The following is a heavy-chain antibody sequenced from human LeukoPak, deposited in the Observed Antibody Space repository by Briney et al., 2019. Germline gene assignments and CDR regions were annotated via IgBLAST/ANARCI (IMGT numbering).Heavy chain of an antibody. CDR3: ARQLEQQLPRDAFDI. D-gene: IGHD6-13*01. Sequence: GESLKISCKGSGYNFADYWTGWVRHVPGKGLEWVGIIYPGESDARYSPSFDGQVTISVDTSIRTAYLQWSSLKASDSAMYYCARQLEQQLPRDAFDIWGQGTMVTVSS. CDR2: IYPGESDA. V-gene: IGHV5-51*01. J-gene: IGHJ3*02. CDR1: GYNFADYW.